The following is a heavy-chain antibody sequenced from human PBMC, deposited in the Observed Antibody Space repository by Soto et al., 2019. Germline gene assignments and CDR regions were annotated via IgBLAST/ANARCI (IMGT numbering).Heavy chain of an antibody. Sequence: EVQLLESGGGLVQPGGSLRLSCAASGFIFGTYAMSWVRQAPGKGLEWVSAVTESGGSTYYAGYVKGRFTISRDTSKNPLYLQMNSRRADDTAVYYCVSGKEGDYVFDYWGQGTLVTVSS. CDR1: GFIFGTYA. J-gene: IGHJ4*02. V-gene: IGHV3-23*01. CDR2: VTESGGST. D-gene: IGHD4-17*01. CDR3: VSGKEGDYVFDY.